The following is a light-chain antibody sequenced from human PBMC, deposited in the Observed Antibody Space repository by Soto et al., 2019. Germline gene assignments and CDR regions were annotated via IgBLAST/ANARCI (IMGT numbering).Light chain of an antibody. V-gene: IGKV1-5*03. J-gene: IGKJ1*01. Sequence: DIQMTQSPSTLSASVGDGVTITCRASQSISSWLAWYQQKPGKAPKLLIYKASSLESGVPSRFSGSGSGTEFTLTISSLQPDDFATYYCQQYNSYSTVGQGTKVDIK. CDR2: KAS. CDR1: QSISSW. CDR3: QQYNSYST.